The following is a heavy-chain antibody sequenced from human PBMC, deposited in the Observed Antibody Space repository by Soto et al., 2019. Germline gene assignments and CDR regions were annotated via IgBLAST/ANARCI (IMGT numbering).Heavy chain of an antibody. J-gene: IGHJ6*02. CDR1: GGTFSNYA. Sequence: QVQLVQSGAEVRKPGSSVTVSCKASGGTFSNYAISWVRQAPGQGLEWMGGIIPIVGTGSYAQKFQGRVTSTADERTTAAYMELSSLRFEDTAVYYCARVVILVPTASTHYYYHMDVWGPGTTVTVSS. D-gene: IGHD2-2*01. CDR3: ARVVILVPTASTHYYYHMDV. CDR2: IIPIVGTG. V-gene: IGHV1-69*01.